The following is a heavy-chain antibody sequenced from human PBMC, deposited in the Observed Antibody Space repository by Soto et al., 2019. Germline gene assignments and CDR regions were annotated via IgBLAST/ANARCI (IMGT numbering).Heavy chain of an antibody. CDR2: ISWNSGSI. CDR1: GFTFDDYA. Sequence: GGSLRLSCAASGFTFDDYAMHWVRQAPGKGLEWVSGISWNSGSIGYADSVKGRFTISRDNAKNSLYLQMNSLRAEDTALYYCAKLMRGGIAAAGNWYFDLWGRGTLVTVSS. J-gene: IGHJ2*01. CDR3: AKLMRGGIAAAGNWYFDL. V-gene: IGHV3-9*01. D-gene: IGHD6-13*01.